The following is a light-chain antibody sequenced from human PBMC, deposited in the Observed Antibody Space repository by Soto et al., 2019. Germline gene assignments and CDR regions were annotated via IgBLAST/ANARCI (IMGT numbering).Light chain of an antibody. CDR1: QTITSS. CDR3: QQYNNWPRT. CDR2: GAS. Sequence: EIVMTQSPATLSVYPGERATLSCRASQTITSSLAWYHQKPGQAPRLLIYGASTRATGIPARFSGSGSGTEFTLTINSLQSEDFAVYYCQQYNNWPRTFGQGTKVDIK. J-gene: IGKJ1*01. V-gene: IGKV3-15*01.